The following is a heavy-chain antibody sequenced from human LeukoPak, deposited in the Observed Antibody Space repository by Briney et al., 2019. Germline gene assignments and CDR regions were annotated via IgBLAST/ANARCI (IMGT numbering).Heavy chain of an antibody. Sequence: SETLSLTCTASGGSISSYYWCWIRQPPGKGLEWIGYIYTSGSTNYNPSLKSRVTISVDTSKNQFSLKLSSVTAADTAVYYCARVRSSSPFYYYYYMDVWGKGTTVTVSS. D-gene: IGHD6-6*01. V-gene: IGHV4-4*09. J-gene: IGHJ6*03. CDR3: ARVRSSSPFYYYYYMDV. CDR1: GGSISSYY. CDR2: IYTSGST.